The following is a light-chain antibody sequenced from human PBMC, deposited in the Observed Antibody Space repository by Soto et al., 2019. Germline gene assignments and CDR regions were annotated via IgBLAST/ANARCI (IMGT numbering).Light chain of an antibody. CDR2: GAS. V-gene: IGKV3-20*01. CDR3: QQYGSSPQT. Sequence: ENVLTQSPGTLSLSPGERATISCRASQSVSSSYLAWYQQKPGQAPRLLIYGASSRAAGIPDRFSGSGSGTDFTLTISRLEPEDFAAYYCQQYGSSPQTFGQGTKVDI. J-gene: IGKJ1*01. CDR1: QSVSSSY.